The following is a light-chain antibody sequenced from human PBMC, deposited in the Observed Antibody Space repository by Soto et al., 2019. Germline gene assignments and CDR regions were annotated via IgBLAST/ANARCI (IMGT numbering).Light chain of an antibody. V-gene: IGKV3-20*01. J-gene: IGKJ5*01. CDR2: GAS. CDR3: QQYGTSPIT. Sequence: EIVLTQSPGTLSLSPGERVTISCRASQSLSGSWLAWYQQKPGQAPRFLIYGASNRAAGIPDRFSGGGSGTDFALTINRLEPEDFAVYYCQQYGTSPITFGQGTRLEIK. CDR1: QSLSGSW.